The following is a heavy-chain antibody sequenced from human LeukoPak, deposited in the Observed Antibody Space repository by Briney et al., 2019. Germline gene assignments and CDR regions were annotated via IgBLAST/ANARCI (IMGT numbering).Heavy chain of an antibody. CDR3: ASETVEKATIS. Sequence: PGGSLRLSCTASGFPFTEYSMNWVRQVPGKGLEWISYIGIDSGNTKYADPVRGRFTISADKAKNSLYLQMNSLRVEDTAAYYCASETVEKATISWGQGTPVTVSS. J-gene: IGHJ5*02. CDR1: GFPFTEYS. CDR2: IGIDSGNT. D-gene: IGHD5-24*01. V-gene: IGHV3-48*01.